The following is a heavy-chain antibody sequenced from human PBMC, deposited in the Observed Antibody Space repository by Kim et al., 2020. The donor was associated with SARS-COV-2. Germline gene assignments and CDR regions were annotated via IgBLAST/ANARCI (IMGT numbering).Heavy chain of an antibody. J-gene: IGHJ4*02. Sequence: NYNPSLKSRVTISVDTSKNQFSLKLSSVTAADTAVYYCARGGIAARAIDYWGQGTLVTVSS. D-gene: IGHD6-6*01. CDR3: ARGGIAARAIDY. V-gene: IGHV4-34*01.